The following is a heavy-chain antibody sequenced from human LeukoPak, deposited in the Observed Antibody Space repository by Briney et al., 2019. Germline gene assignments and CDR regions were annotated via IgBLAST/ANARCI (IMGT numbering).Heavy chain of an antibody. V-gene: IGHV4-4*02. CDR1: GGSISSSNW. Sequence: PSETLSLTCAVSGGSISSSNWWSWVRQPPGKGLEWIGEINHSGSTNYNPSLKSRVTISVDTSKNQFSLKLSSVTAADTAVYYCARIRGYSYGTFDYWGQGTLVTVSS. CDR3: ARIRGYSYGTFDY. D-gene: IGHD5-18*01. CDR2: INHSGST. J-gene: IGHJ4*02.